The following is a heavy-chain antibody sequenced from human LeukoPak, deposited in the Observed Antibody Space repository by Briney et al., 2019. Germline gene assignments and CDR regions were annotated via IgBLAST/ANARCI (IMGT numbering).Heavy chain of an antibody. J-gene: IGHJ4*02. D-gene: IGHD3-22*01. CDR3: ATNYYDSSGYYYSGYFDY. CDR2: ISGSGSST. V-gene: IGHV3-23*01. CDR1: GFTFSSYA. Sequence: PGGSLRLSCAASGFTFSSYAMSWVRQAPGKGLEWVSAISGSGSSTYYADSVKGRFTISRDNSKNTLYLQMNSLRAEDTAVYYCATNYYDSSGYYYSGYFDYWGQGTLVTVSS.